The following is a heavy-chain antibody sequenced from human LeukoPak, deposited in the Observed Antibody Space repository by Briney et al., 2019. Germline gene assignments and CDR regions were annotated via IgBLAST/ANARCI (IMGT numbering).Heavy chain of an antibody. Sequence: PGRSLILSCAASGFTFRIFAMHRVRQAPGKGLGCVVVISYDGTSEHYADSEKGRFTISRDNAKNTLYLQMNSLRAEDTAVYYCVRDGGGGYNDLHYWGQGTLVTVSS. J-gene: IGHJ4*02. CDR1: GFTFRIFA. CDR2: ISYDGTSE. CDR3: VRDGGGGYNDLHY. V-gene: IGHV3-30-3*01. D-gene: IGHD5-24*01.